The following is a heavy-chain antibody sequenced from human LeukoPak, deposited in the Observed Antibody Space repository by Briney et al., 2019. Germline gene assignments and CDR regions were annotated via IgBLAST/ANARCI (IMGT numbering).Heavy chain of an antibody. V-gene: IGHV4-59*06. CDR3: ARAYGSGSNYYFDY. Sequence: GSLRLSCAASGFTFSSYWMSWVRQAPGKGLEGIAYIYYTGITYYNPSLKSRVTISVDTSKNQFSLKLSSVTAADTAVFYCARAYGSGSNYYFDYWGQGALVTVSS. D-gene: IGHD3-10*01. J-gene: IGHJ4*02. CDR2: IYYTGIT. CDR1: GFTFSSYW.